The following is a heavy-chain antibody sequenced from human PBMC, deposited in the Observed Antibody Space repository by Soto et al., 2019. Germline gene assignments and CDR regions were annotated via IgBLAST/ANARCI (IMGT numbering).Heavy chain of an antibody. Sequence: GGSLRLSCAASGFTVSSNFMSWVRQAPGKGLEWVSVIYSGGSTYYANSVKGRFTISRDNSKNTLYLQMNSLRAEDTAVYYCARVSYSGSYIFDYWGQGTLVTVSS. V-gene: IGHV3-53*01. CDR2: IYSGGST. D-gene: IGHD1-26*01. J-gene: IGHJ4*02. CDR1: GFTVSSNF. CDR3: ARVSYSGSYIFDY.